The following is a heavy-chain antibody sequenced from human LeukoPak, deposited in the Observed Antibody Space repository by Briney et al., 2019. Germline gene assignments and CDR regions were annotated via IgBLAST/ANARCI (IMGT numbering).Heavy chain of an antibody. Sequence: SETLSLTCTVSGGSISSGGYYWSWIRQPPGKGLEWIGYIYYSGSTNYNPSLKSRVTISVDTSKNQFSLKLSSVTAADTAVYYCARRSGWYGNGAFDIWGQGTMVTVSS. CDR1: GGSISSGGYY. V-gene: IGHV4-61*08. CDR2: IYYSGST. CDR3: ARRSGWYGNGAFDI. D-gene: IGHD6-19*01. J-gene: IGHJ3*02.